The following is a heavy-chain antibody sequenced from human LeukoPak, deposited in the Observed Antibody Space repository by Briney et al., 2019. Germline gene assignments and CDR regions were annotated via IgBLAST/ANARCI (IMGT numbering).Heavy chain of an antibody. J-gene: IGHJ4*02. CDR2: IYSGGTT. CDR3: ARVDTVMAYYFDL. V-gene: IGHV3-53*04. D-gene: IGHD5-18*01. Sequence: TGGSLRLSCAASGFTVSTNCMTWVRQAPGKGLEWVSTIYSGGTTHYADSVMGRFTISRHNSRNTLYLQMNSLRAEDTAVYYCARVDTVMAYYFDLWGQGTLVTVS. CDR1: GFTVSTNC.